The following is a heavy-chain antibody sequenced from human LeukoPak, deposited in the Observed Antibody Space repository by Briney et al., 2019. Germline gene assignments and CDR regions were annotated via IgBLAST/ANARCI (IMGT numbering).Heavy chain of an antibody. CDR2: ISYDGSNK. CDR1: GFTFSSYA. Sequence: GGSLRLSCAASGFTFSSYAMHWVRQAPGKGLEWVAVISYDGSNKYYADSVKGRFTISRDNSKNTLYLQMNSLRAEDTAVYYCARSETVTTIFRGWVAWPGYWGQGTLVTVSS. D-gene: IGHD4-17*01. CDR3: ARSETVTTIFRGWVAWPGY. J-gene: IGHJ4*02. V-gene: IGHV3-30-3*01.